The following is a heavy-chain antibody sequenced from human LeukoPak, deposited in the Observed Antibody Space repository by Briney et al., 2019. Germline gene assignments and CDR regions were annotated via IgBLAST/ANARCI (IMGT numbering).Heavy chain of an antibody. CDR2: ISTYNGNT. V-gene: IGHV1-18*04. Sequence: ASVKVSCKGSGYNFDRYGVNWVRQAPGQGLEWVGWISTYNGNTFYAQKFEGRVSMTTDTSTNTVYMDLRSLRSDDTAVYYCARDLEHCRDIICSNSAYWGQGTLVTVSS. CDR3: ARDLEHCRDIICSNSAY. CDR1: GYNFDRYG. J-gene: IGHJ4*02. D-gene: IGHD1-7*01.